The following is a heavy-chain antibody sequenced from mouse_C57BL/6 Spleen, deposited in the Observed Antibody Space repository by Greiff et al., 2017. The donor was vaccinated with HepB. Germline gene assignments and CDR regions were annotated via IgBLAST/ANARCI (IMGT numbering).Heavy chain of an antibody. J-gene: IGHJ3*01. CDR3: TDLAWFAY. CDR1: GFTFSNYW. V-gene: IGHV6-3*01. D-gene: IGHD2-10*02. Sequence: EVKLMESGGGLVQPGGSMKLSCVASGFTFSNYWMNWVRQSPEKGLEWVAQIRLKSDNYATHYAESVKGRFTISRDDSKSSVYLQMNNVRAEDTGIYYCTDLAWFAYWGQGTLVTVSA. CDR2: IRLKSDNYAT.